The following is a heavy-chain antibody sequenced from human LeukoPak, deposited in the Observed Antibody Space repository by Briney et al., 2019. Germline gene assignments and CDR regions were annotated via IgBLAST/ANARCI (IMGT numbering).Heavy chain of an antibody. CDR1: GYTFTGYY. Sequence: APVKVSCKASGYTFTGYYMHWVRQAPGQGLEWMGWINPNSGGTNYAQKFQGRVTMTRDMSTTTDYMELSSLRSEDTAVYYCARDNSVGDVAWRFDPWGQGTLVTVSS. J-gene: IGHJ5*02. D-gene: IGHD1-26*01. CDR2: INPNSGGT. CDR3: ARDNSVGDVAWRFDP. V-gene: IGHV1-2*02.